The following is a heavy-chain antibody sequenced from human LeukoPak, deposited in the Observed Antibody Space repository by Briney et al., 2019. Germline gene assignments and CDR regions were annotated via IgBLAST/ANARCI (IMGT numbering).Heavy chain of an antibody. J-gene: IGHJ3*02. V-gene: IGHV3-23*01. CDR1: GITFSSYS. Sequence: GRSLRLSCAASGITFSSYSMSWVSQAPRKGREWVSGISGSGRSTFYADSVKGRFTISRGNSKNTLYLQMNSLRAGYTAVYYCAKGPVVTFDIWGQGTMVTVSS. CDR3: AKGPVVTFDI. CDR2: ISGSGRST. D-gene: IGHD2-15*01.